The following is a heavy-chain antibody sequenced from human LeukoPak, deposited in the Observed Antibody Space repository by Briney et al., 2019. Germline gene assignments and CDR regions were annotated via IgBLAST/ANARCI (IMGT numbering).Heavy chain of an antibody. V-gene: IGHV3-30*09. Sequence: GGSLKLSCAASGFTFTNYAMNWVRQAPGKGLEWVATVSYDGTDTSYADSVKGRFAIFRDNSKNTLYLQMNSLRTEDTAVYYCVRVSGFCTNGVCPSFDPWGQGTLVTVSS. CDR2: VSYDGTDT. J-gene: IGHJ5*02. CDR1: GFTFTNYA. D-gene: IGHD2-8*01. CDR3: VRVSGFCTNGVCPSFDP.